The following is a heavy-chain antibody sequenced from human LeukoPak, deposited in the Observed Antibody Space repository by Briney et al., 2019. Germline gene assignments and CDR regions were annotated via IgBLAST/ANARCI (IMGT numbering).Heavy chain of an antibody. CDR2: LAANGNDK. Sequence: GGSLTLSCAASGFTFRKYWMAWVRQAPGRGLEWVATLAANGNDKDYEDALQGRFTISRDNARNSLSLRIDSLRAEDTAQYYCAREVFFQFDNWGQGALVTVSS. V-gene: IGHV3-7*03. CDR1: GFTFRKYW. CDR3: AREVFFQFDN. J-gene: IGHJ4*02.